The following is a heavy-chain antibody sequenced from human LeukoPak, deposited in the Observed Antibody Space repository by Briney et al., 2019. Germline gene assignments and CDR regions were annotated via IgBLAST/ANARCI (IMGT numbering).Heavy chain of an antibody. Sequence: SETLSLTCTVSGGSISSGGYYWSWIRQPPGKGLEWIGYIYYSGSTNYNPSLKSRVTISVDTSKNQFSLKLSSVTAADTAVYYCARVGTTVTRPPDYWDQGTLVTVSS. CDR3: ARVGTTVTRPPDY. CDR2: IYYSGST. J-gene: IGHJ4*02. V-gene: IGHV4-61*08. CDR1: GGSISSGGYY. D-gene: IGHD4-17*01.